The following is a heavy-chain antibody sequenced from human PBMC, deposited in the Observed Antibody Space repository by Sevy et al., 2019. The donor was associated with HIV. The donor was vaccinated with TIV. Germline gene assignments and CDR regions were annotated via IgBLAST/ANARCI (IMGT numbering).Heavy chain of an antibody. J-gene: IGHJ5*02. CDR3: ARATSRDGYNLNWFDH. V-gene: IGHV4-59*01. D-gene: IGHD5-12*01. CDR1: GGPISSYY. Sequence: SETLSLTCTVSGGPISSYYWSWIRQPPGKGLEWIGYIYYSGSTNYNPSLKSRVTISVDTSKNQFSLKLSSVSAADTAVYYCARATSRDGYNLNWFDHWGQGTLVTVSS. CDR2: IYYSGST.